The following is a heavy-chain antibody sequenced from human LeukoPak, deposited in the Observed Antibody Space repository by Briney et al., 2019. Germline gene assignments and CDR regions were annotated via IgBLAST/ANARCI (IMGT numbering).Heavy chain of an antibody. Sequence: SETLSLTCAVYGGSFSDYYWTWIRQPPGKGLEWIGEINHSGRTNYNLSLKSRVISVDTSKIQFSLKLISVTTADTAVYYCTRAAGYSDSWGQGTLVTVSS. D-gene: IGHD5-12*01. V-gene: IGHV4-34*01. J-gene: IGHJ4*02. CDR1: GGSFSDYY. CDR3: TRAAGYSDS. CDR2: INHSGRT.